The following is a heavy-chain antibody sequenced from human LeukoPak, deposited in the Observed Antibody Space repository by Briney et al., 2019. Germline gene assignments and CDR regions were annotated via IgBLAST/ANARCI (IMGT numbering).Heavy chain of an antibody. Sequence: GGSLRLSCAASGFTSSSYWMHWVRQAPGKGLVWVSRITSDGSTTSYADSVKGRFTISRDNAKNTLYLQMNSLRVEDTAVYYCARGNSHAFDIWGQETMVTVSS. V-gene: IGHV3-74*01. CDR1: GFTSSSYW. D-gene: IGHD3-10*01. J-gene: IGHJ3*02. CDR2: ITSDGSTT. CDR3: ARGNSHAFDI.